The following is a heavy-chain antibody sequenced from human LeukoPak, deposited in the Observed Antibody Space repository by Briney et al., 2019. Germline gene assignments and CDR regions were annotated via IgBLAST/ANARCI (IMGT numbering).Heavy chain of an antibody. V-gene: IGHV4-4*07. CDR1: GGSISSYY. CDR3: ARDQGYFDWLFPSTDYYYYGMDV. Sequence: SETLSLTCTVPGGSISSYYWSWIRQPAGKGLEWIGRIYTSGSTNYNPSLKSRVTMSVDTSKNQFSLKLSSATAADTAVYYCARDQGYFDWLFPSTDYYYYGMDVWGQGTTVTVSS. J-gene: IGHJ6*02. CDR2: IYTSGST. D-gene: IGHD3-9*01.